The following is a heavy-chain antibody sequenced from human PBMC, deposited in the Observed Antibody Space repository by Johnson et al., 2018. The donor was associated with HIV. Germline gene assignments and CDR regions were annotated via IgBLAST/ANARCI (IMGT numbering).Heavy chain of an antibody. Sequence: LVESGGGLVRPGRSLRLSCAASGFTFDDYAMHWVRQAPGKGLEWVSGISWNSGSIGYADSVKGRFTISRDNAKNSLYLQMNSLRAEDTALYYCARFGRGGSHAFDIWGQGTMVTVSS. CDR2: ISWNSGSI. J-gene: IGHJ3*02. D-gene: IGHD5-24*01. CDR1: GFTFDDYA. CDR3: ARFGRGGSHAFDI. V-gene: IGHV3-9*01.